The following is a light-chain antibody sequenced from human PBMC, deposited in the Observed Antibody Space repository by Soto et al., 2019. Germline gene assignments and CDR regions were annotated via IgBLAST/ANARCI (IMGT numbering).Light chain of an antibody. V-gene: IGKV3D-15*01. Sequence: EIVLTHSPATLSLSPCERATLSWSASQSVSSYLAWYQQKPGQAPRLLIYVASNRATGIPARFSGSGSGTEFTLTISSLQSEDFAVYYCQQYNDWPPITFGQGTRLENK. J-gene: IGKJ5*01. CDR2: VAS. CDR3: QQYNDWPPIT. CDR1: QSVSSY.